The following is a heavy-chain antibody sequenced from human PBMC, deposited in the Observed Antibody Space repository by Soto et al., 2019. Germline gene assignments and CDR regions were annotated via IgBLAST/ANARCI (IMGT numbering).Heavy chain of an antibody. D-gene: IGHD6-13*01. V-gene: IGHV1-69*08. Sequence: QVQLVQSGAEVQKPGSSVKVSCKASGGTFSSYTISWVRQAPGQGFEWMGRIIPILGIANYAQKLQGRVTMTADKSTSTAYMELSSLRSEDTAVYYCAREVAAAGKTYHEYWGQGTLVTVSS. J-gene: IGHJ4*02. CDR1: GGTFSSYT. CDR3: AREVAAAGKTYHEY. CDR2: IIPILGIA.